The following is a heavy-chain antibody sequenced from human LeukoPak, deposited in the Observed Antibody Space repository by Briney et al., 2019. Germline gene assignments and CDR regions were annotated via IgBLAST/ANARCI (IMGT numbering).Heavy chain of an antibody. CDR2: INTNTGNP. CDR1: GYTFTSYA. J-gene: IGHJ4*02. Sequence: ASVKVSCKASGYTFTSYAMNWVRQAPGQGLEWMGWINTNTGNPTYAQGFTGRFVLSLDTSVSTAYLQISSLKAEDTAVYYCARGSEGVWNYRNFDYWGQGTLVTVSS. V-gene: IGHV7-4-1*02. D-gene: IGHD1-7*01. CDR3: ARGSEGVWNYRNFDY.